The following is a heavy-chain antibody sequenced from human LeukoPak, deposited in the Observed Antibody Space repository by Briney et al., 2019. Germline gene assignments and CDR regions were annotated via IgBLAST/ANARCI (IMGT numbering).Heavy chain of an antibody. Sequence: GASVKVSCKASGYTFTSYGISWVRQAPGQGLEWMGWISTYSGNTNYAQKLQGRVIMTTDSSTSTAYMELKSLRSDDTAVYYCARHSGDTFFDYWGQGTLVTVSS. V-gene: IGHV1-18*01. D-gene: IGHD4-17*01. CDR1: GYTFTSYG. CDR3: ARHSGDTFFDY. J-gene: IGHJ4*02. CDR2: ISTYSGNT.